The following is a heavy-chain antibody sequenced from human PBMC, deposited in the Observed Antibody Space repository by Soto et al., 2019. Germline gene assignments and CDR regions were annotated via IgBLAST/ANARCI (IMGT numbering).Heavy chain of an antibody. CDR1: GYSFTSYW. V-gene: IGHV5-10-1*01. CDR3: ARRGIAVADPDYGMDV. CDR2: IDPSDSYT. Sequence: PGEFLKISCKGSGYSFTSYWISWVRQMPGKGLEWMGRIDPSDSYTNYSPSFQGHVTISADKSISTAYLQWSSLKASDTAMYYCARRGIAVADPDYGMDVWGQGTTVTVSS. D-gene: IGHD6-19*01. J-gene: IGHJ6*02.